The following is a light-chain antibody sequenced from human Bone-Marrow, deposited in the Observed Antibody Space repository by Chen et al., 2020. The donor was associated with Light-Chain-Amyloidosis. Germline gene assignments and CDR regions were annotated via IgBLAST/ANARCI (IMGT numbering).Light chain of an antibody. CDR1: NIGSTS. CDR2: DDS. CDR3: QVWDRSSDRPV. J-gene: IGLJ3*02. V-gene: IGLV3-21*02. Sequence: SPVLTQPSSVSVAPGQTATIACGGNNIGSTSVHWYQQTPGQAPLLVVYDDSDRPSGIPERLSGSNSGNTATLTSSRVEAGDEADYYCQVWDRSSDRPVFGGGTKLTVL.